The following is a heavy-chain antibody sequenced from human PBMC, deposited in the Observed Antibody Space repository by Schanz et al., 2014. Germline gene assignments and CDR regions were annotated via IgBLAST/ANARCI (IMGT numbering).Heavy chain of an antibody. D-gene: IGHD3-3*01. V-gene: IGHV1-18*01. CDR2: ISAYNGNT. CDR1: GYTFTSYG. J-gene: IGHJ4*02. Sequence: QVQVVQSGAELKKPGASVKVSCKASGYTFTSYGISWVRQATGQGLEWMGWISAYNGNTKYPQNFQGRVTITRDTSASTAYMELSSLRSEDTAVYYCARDRRFFDRDDLYYFDSWGQGTLVTVSS. CDR3: ARDRRFFDRDDLYYFDS.